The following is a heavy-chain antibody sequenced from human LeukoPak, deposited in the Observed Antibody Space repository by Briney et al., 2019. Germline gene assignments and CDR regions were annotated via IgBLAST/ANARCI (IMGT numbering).Heavy chain of an antibody. CDR2: INHSGST. V-gene: IGHV4-34*01. D-gene: IGHD3-10*01. Sequence: SETLSLTCAVYGGSFSGYYWSWIRQPPGKGLEWIGEINHSGSTNYNPSLKSRVTISVDTSKDQFSLKLSSVTAADTAVYYCARGRPGSSYIYWGQGTLVTVSS. CDR3: ARGRPGSSYIY. J-gene: IGHJ4*02. CDR1: GGSFSGYY.